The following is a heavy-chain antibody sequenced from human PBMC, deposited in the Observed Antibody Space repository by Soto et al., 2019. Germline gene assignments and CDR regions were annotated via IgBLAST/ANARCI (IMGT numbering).Heavy chain of an antibody. CDR2: MNPNSGNT. CDR3: ARAAPDPILWWFDP. J-gene: IGHJ5*02. D-gene: IGHD3-10*01. V-gene: IGHV1-8*01. Sequence: QVQLVQSGAEVKKPGASVKVSCKASGYTFTSYDINWVRQATGQGLEWMGWMNPNSGNTGYAQKFQGRVTMTRNTSIITAYMELSSLRSEDTAVYYCARAAPDPILWWFDPWGQGTLVTVSA. CDR1: GYTFTSYD.